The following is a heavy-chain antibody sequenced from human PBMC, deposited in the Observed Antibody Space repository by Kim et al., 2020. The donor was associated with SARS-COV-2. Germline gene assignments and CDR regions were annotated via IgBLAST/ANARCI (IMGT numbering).Heavy chain of an antibody. J-gene: IGHJ6*02. CDR3: ARGLAIAVAGTNYYYGMDV. V-gene: IGHV4-34*01. D-gene: IGHD6-19*01. Sequence: SETLSLTCAVYGGSFSGYYWSWIRQPPGKGLEWIGEINHSGSTNYNPPLKSRVTISVDTSKNQFSLKLSSVTAADTAVYYCARGLAIAVAGTNYYYGMDVWGQGTTVTVSS. CDR1: GGSFSGYY. CDR2: INHSGST.